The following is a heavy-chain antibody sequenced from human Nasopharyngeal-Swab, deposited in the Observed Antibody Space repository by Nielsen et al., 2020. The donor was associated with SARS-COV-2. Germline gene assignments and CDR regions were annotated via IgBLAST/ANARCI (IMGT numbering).Heavy chain of an antibody. D-gene: IGHD5-12*01. CDR2: IYYSGST. CDR3: ASSIRYSGYDLCFDY. J-gene: IGHJ4*02. V-gene: IGHV4-39*07. Sequence: RQAPEKGLEWIGSIYYSGSTYYNPSLKSRVTISVDTSKNQFSLKLSSVSAADTAVYYCASSIRYSGYDLCFDYWGQGTLVTVSS.